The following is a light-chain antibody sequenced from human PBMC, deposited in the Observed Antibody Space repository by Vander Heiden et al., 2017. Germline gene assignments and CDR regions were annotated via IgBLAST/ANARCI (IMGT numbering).Light chain of an antibody. J-gene: IGLJ1*01. Sequence: QSALTQPASVSWSPGQSTTISCTGTSSDVGGYNYVSWYQQHPGKAPKLMIFEVSHRPSGVSHRFSGSKSGTTASLTISGLQADDEADYYCSSYTSTSTPHFVFGTGTTVTVL. V-gene: IGLV2-14*01. CDR1: SSDVGGYNY. CDR3: SSYTSTSTPHFV. CDR2: EVS.